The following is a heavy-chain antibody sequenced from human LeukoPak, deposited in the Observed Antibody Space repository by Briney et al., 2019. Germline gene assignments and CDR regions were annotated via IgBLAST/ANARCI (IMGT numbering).Heavy chain of an antibody. CDR2: IYYSGST. CDR1: GGSISSYY. J-gene: IGHJ3*02. D-gene: IGHD3-22*01. Sequence: PSETLSLTCTVSGGSISSYYWSWIRQPPGKGLEWIGYIYYSGSTNYNPSLERRVTISVDTYKNPFSLKLSSVTAADTAVYYCATGNPALYYYDSSGYYPHDAFDIWGQGAMVTVSS. CDR3: ATGNPALYYYDSSGYYPHDAFDI. V-gene: IGHV4-59*01.